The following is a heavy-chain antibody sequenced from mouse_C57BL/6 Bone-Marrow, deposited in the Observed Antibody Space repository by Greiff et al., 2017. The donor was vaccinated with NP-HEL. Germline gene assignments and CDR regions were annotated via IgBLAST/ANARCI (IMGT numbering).Heavy chain of an antibody. Sequence: QVQLQQSGAELVKPGASVKMSCKASGYTFTSYWITWVKQRPGQGLEWIGDIYPGSGSTNYNEKFKSKATLTVDTSSSTAYMRLSSLTSEDSAVYYCARYGSSYDWYFDVWGTGTTVTVSS. CDR1: GYTFTSYW. CDR2: IYPGSGST. CDR3: ARYGSSYDWYFDV. J-gene: IGHJ1*03. V-gene: IGHV1-55*01. D-gene: IGHD1-1*01.